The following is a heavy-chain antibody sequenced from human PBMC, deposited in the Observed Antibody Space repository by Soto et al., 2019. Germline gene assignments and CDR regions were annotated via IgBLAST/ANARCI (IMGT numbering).Heavy chain of an antibody. CDR3: ARARGAFYYETSSYLDF. CDR2: ISSSAGTI. CDR1: GFTLSNYE. D-gene: IGHD3-22*01. J-gene: IGHJ4*02. Sequence: GGSLRLSCAASGFTLSNYEMNWVRQAPGKGLEWVSYISSSAGTIYYADSVKGRFTISRDNAKNSLYLQMNSLRAEDTAVYYCARARGAFYYETSSYLDFWGQGA. V-gene: IGHV3-48*03.